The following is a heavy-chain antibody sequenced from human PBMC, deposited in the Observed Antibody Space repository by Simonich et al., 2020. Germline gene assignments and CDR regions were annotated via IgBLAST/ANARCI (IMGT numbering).Heavy chain of an antibody. D-gene: IGHD1-1*01. V-gene: IGHV1-2*02. CDR2: NNPNRGGK. J-gene: IGHJ4*02. CDR1: GYTFTGYY. Sequence: QVQLVQSGAEVKKPGASVKVSCKASGYTFTGYYMHWVRQAPGQGLERKGWNNPNRGGKNDEQKFQGRVTMTSNTSISTAYMELSRLRSDDTAVYYCARSSDLLNWNDGPYYWGQGTLVTVSS. CDR3: ARSSDLLNWNDGPYY.